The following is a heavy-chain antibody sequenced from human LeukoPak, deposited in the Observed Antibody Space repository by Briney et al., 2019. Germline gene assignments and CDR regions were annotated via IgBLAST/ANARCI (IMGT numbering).Heavy chain of an antibody. CDR3: AREDRRWYHQEG. CDR1: GGSISSYY. Sequence: SSETLSLTCTVSGGSISSYYWSWIRQPAGKGLEWIGRIYTSGSTNYNASRKSRVTMSVDTSKTQFSLKLSSVTAPDTAVYYCAREDRRWYHQEGWGQGTLVTVSS. V-gene: IGHV4-4*07. D-gene: IGHD6-13*01. J-gene: IGHJ4*02. CDR2: IYTSGST.